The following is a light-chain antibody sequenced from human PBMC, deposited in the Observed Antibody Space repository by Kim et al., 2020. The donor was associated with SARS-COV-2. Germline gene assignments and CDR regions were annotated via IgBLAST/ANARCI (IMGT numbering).Light chain of an antibody. J-gene: IGLJ2*01. V-gene: IGLV3-1*01. CDR1: KLGDKY. CDR3: QAWDINTVG. CDR2: QDT. Sequence: SYELTQPPSMSVSPGQTASITCSGDKLGDKYTCWYQQKAGQSPVLVIYQDTKRPSGIPERFSGSNSGNTATLTISGTQAMDEADYFCQAWDINTVGFGGG.